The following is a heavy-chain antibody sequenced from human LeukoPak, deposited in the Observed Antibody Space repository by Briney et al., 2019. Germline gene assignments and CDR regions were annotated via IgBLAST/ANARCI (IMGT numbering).Heavy chain of an antibody. D-gene: IGHD2/OR15-2a*01. CDR2: ISYDGSNK. J-gene: IGHJ4*02. CDR1: GFTFSSYA. CDR3: ARGVVRAVHFDY. V-gene: IGHV3-30-3*01. Sequence: WRSLRLSCAASGFTFSSYATHWVRQAPGKGLEWVAVISYDGSNKYYADSVKGRFTISRDNSKNTLYLQMNSLRAEDTAVYYCARGVVRAVHFDYWGQGTLVTVSS.